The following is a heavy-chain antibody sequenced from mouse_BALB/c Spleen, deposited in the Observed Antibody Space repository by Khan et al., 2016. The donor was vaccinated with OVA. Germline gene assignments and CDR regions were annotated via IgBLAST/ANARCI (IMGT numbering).Heavy chain of an antibody. Sequence: EVELVESGGGLVQPGGSRKLSCAASGFTFSSFGMHWVRQAPKKGLEWVAYMSSGSSTIYYVDTVKGRFTISRDTPKNTLFLQMNRLRSEDTAMYYCVRSGSNFHRYLDGWGAGTSVTVSS. CDR3: VRSGSNFHRYLDG. CDR2: MSSGSSTI. CDR1: GFTFSSFG. J-gene: IGHJ1*01. D-gene: IGHD2-5*01. V-gene: IGHV5-17*02.